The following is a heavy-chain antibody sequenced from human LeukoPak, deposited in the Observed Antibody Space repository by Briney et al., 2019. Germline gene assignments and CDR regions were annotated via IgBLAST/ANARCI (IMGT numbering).Heavy chain of an antibody. CDR1: GGSFSGYY. J-gene: IGHJ4*02. D-gene: IGHD6-13*01. V-gene: IGHV4-34*01. CDR2: INHSGST. CDR3: ARRAAAAYYFDY. Sequence: PSETLSLTCAVYGGSFSGYYWSWIRQSPGKGLEWIGEINHSGSTNYNPSLKSRVTISVDTSKNQFSLKLSSVTAADTAVYYCARRAAAAYYFDYWGQGTLVTVSS.